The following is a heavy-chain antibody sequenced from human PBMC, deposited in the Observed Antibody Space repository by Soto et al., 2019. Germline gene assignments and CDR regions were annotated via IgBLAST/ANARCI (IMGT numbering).Heavy chain of an antibody. CDR2: ISSSSSTI. V-gene: IGHV3-48*02. CDR1: GFTFSSFS. CDR3: ARDAPRCSGGTCLDY. J-gene: IGHJ4*02. D-gene: IGHD2-15*01. Sequence: EVHLMESGGGLVQPGGSLRLSCAALGFTFSSFSMHWVRQAPGKGREWVSYISSSSSTIYSADSVRGRFTISRDNAKNSLSLQMNSLRDEDTAVFYCARDAPRCSGGTCLDYWGQGTLVTVSS.